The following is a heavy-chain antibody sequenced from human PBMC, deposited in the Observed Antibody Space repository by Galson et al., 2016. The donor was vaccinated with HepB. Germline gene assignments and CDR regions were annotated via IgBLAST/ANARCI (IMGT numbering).Heavy chain of an antibody. CDR2: ASYDGSNN. Sequence: SLRLSCAASGFTFSSYGMHWVRQAPGKGLEWVAVASYDGSNNYYPDSVKDRFTVSGDNSENTLYLQMNSLRTEDTAVYYCARDANLAYCRGDCYWFDYWGPGTLVAVSS. D-gene: IGHD2-21*02. J-gene: IGHJ4*02. V-gene: IGHV3-30-3*01. CDR3: ARDANLAYCRGDCYWFDY. CDR1: GFTFSSYG.